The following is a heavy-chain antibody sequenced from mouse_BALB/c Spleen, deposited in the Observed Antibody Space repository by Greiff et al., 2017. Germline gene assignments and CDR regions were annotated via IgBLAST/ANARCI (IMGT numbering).Heavy chain of an antibody. CDR3: ASKITGFDY. CDR1: GYTFTSYW. D-gene: IGHD2-4*01. V-gene: IGHV1-7*01. J-gene: IGHJ2*01. Sequence: VQLQESGAELAKPGASVKMSCKASGYTFTSYWMHWVKQRPGQGLEWIGYINPSTGYTEYNQKFKDKATLTADKSSSTAYMQLSSLTSEDTAVYYCASKITGFDYWGQGTTLTVSS. CDR2: INPSTGYT.